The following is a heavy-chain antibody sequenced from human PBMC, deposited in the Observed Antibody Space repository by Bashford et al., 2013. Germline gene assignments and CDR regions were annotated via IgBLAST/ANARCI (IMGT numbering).Heavy chain of an antibody. V-gene: IGHV4-59*12. CDR2: IYSSGST. Sequence: SETLSLTCTVSGGSISRYYWSWIRQPPGKGLEWIGYIYSSGSTNYNPSLKSRVTISVDTSKNQFSLKLISVTAADTAVYFCARVATYSSNSPLDRWGQGTLVTVSS. CDR1: GGSISRYY. D-gene: IGHD6-13*01. CDR3: ARVATYSSNSPLDR. J-gene: IGHJ5*02.